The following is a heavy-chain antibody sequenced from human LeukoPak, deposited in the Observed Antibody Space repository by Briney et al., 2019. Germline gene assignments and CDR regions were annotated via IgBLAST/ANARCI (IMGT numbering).Heavy chain of an antibody. CDR1: GGTFSSYA. V-gene: IGHV1-69*13. D-gene: IGHD2-2*01. CDR3: ARVRGKYCSSTSCYSFDY. J-gene: IGHJ4*02. CDR2: IIPIFGTA. Sequence: SVKVSCKASGGTFSSYAISWVRQATGQGLEWMGGIIPIFGTANYAQKFQGRVTITADASTSTAYMELSSLRSEDTAVYYCARVRGKYCSSTSCYSFDYWGQGTLVTVSP.